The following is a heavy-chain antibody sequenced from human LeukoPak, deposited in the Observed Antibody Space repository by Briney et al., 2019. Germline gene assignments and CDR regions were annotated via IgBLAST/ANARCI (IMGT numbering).Heavy chain of an antibody. CDR2: IIPIFGTA. V-gene: IGHV1-69*13. D-gene: IGHD6-19*01. CDR3: ARGPAYSSGWYGDYYYYMDV. J-gene: IGHJ6*03. CDR1: GCTFSSYA. Sequence: SVKVSCKASGCTFSSYAISWVRQAPGQGLEWMGGIIPIFGTANYAQKFQGRVTITADESTSTAYMELSSLRSEDTAVYYCARGPAYSSGWYGDYYYYMDVWGKGTTVTVSS.